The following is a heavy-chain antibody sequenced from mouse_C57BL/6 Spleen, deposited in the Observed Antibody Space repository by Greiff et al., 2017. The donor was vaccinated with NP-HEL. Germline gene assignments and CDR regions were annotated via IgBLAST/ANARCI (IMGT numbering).Heavy chain of an antibody. CDR1: GYAFSSSW. V-gene: IGHV1-82*01. D-gene: IGHD2-3*01. J-gene: IGHJ2*01. Sequence: VQVVESGPELVKPGASVKISCKASGYAFSSSWMNWVKQRPGKGLEWIGRIYPGDGDTNYNGKFKGKATLTADKSSSTAYMQLSSLTSEDSAVYFCARGHDGYYVDYWGQGTTLTVSS. CDR3: ARGHDGYYVDY. CDR2: IYPGDGDT.